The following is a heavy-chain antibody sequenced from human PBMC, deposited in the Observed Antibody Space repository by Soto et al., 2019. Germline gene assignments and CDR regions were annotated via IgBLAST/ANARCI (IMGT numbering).Heavy chain of an antibody. V-gene: IGHV1-24*01. J-gene: IGHJ4*02. CDR3: ATVGSGSYYDVPFDY. CDR2: FDPEDGET. Sequence: GASVKVSCKVSGYTLTELSMHWVRQAPGKGLEWMGGFDPEDGETIYAQKFQGRVTMTEDTSTDTAYMELSSLRSEDTAVYYCATVGSGSYYDVPFDYWGQGTLVTVSS. CDR1: GYTLTELS. D-gene: IGHD3-10*01.